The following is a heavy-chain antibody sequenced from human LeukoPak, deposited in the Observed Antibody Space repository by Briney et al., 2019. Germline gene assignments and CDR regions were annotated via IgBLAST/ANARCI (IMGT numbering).Heavy chain of an antibody. D-gene: IGHD6-6*01. V-gene: IGHV4-61*02. CDR3: ARGGGSSPSY. Sequence: SETLSLTCTVSGGSISSGNFYWSWIRQPAGKGLEWIGRIYASGSTSYNPSLESRVTISVDTSKNQFSLNLNSVTAADTAVYYCARGGGSSPSYWGQGTLVTVSS. CDR1: GGSISSGNFY. J-gene: IGHJ4*02. CDR2: IYASGST.